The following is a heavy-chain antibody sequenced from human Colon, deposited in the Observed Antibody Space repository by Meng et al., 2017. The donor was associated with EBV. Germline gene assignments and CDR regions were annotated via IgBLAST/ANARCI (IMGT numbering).Heavy chain of an antibody. V-gene: IGHV4-30-2*01. Sequence: QLQQQESRSGLGKPLQTLSLTSIGSGSSVTNGGYSWSWIRQPPGKGLEWIGYIYHSGSTKYNPSLKSRVTISVDTSKNQFSLKLSSVTAADTAVYYCARDTSTWGNKGLDHWGQGILVTVSS. CDR3: ARDTSTWGNKGLDH. CDR2: IYHSGST. CDR1: GSSVTNGGYS. J-gene: IGHJ4*02. D-gene: IGHD7-27*01.